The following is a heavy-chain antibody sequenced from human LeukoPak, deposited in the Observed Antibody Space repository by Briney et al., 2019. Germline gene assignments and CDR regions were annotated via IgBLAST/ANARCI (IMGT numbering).Heavy chain of an antibody. CDR1: GFTVSRKY. Sequence: PGGSLRLSCAASGFTVSRKYMSWVRQAPGKGLEWVSLIYGAGSTYYADSVKGRFTISRDNSKNTLYLQMNSLRAEDTAVYYCASTAGSSYDYWGQGTLVTVSS. J-gene: IGHJ4*02. CDR3: ASTAGSSYDY. V-gene: IGHV3-53*01. CDR2: IYGAGST. D-gene: IGHD1-26*01.